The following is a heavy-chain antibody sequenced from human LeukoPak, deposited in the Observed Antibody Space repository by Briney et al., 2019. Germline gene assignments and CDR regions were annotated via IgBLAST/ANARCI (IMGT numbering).Heavy chain of an antibody. CDR2: IYYSGST. Sequence: SSETLSLTCTVSGGSISSYYWSWIRQPPGKGLEWIGYIYYSGSTNYNPSLKSRVTISVDTSKNQFSLKLSSVTAADTAVYYCARVRSYCSSTSCYRYYFDYWGQGTLVTVSS. J-gene: IGHJ4*02. V-gene: IGHV4-59*01. D-gene: IGHD2-2*02. CDR1: GGSISSYY. CDR3: ARVRSYCSSTSCYRYYFDY.